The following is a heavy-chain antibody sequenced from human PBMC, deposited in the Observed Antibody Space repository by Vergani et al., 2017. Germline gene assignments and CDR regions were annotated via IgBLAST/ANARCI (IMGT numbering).Heavy chain of an antibody. CDR3: ARVNTETNGHLYYYYYMDV. CDR1: GGSFTSYH. CDR2: IDHTGRP. D-gene: IGHD4-11*01. J-gene: IGHJ6*03. V-gene: IGHV4-34*01. Sequence: QVQLQQWGGGLLKPSETLSLTCVVNGGSFTSYHWTWIRQSPGEGLVWVGDIDHTGRPDYNPSLTSRLTMSVDKSQNQFSLTLNSGTATDTAIYFCARVNTETNGHLYYYYYMDVWGQGTAVTVS.